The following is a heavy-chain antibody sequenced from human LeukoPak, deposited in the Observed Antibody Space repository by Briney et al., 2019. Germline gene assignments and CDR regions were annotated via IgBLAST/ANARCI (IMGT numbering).Heavy chain of an antibody. Sequence: GGSLRLSCAASGFTFSSYDMHWVRQATGKGLEWVSAIGTAGDTYYPGSVKGRFTISRENAKNSLYLQMNSLRAEDTAVYYCARGPPGGRIDYWGQGTLVTVSS. V-gene: IGHV3-13*01. D-gene: IGHD2-15*01. CDR2: IGTAGDT. J-gene: IGHJ4*02. CDR1: GFTFSSYD. CDR3: ARGPPGGRIDY.